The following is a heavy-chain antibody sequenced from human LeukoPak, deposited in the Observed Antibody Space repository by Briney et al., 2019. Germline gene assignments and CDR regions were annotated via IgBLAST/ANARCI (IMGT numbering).Heavy chain of an antibody. D-gene: IGHD3-10*01. V-gene: IGHV3-21*01. J-gene: IGHJ4*02. Sequence: GGSLRLSCAASGFTFSSYSMNWVRQAPGKGLEWVSSISSSSSHIYYADSAKGRFTVSRDNAKNSLYLQMNSLRAEDTAVYYCARHNSGSYDLEYWGQGTLVTVSS. CDR1: GFTFSSYS. CDR3: ARHNSGSYDLEY. CDR2: ISSSSSHI.